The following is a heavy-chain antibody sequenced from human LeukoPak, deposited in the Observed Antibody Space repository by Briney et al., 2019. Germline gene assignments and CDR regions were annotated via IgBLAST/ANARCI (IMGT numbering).Heavy chain of an antibody. CDR2: INIGGTNT. J-gene: IGHJ5*02. CDR3: ATDGAGFDT. V-gene: IGHV3-11*01. CDR1: GFTFDDYY. Sequence: GGSLRLSCAASGFTFDDYYMSWIRQAPGKGLEWLSYINIGGTNTHYADSVKGRFTISRDNAKKSLYLEMNNLRAEDTAVYYCATDGAGFDTWGQGVLVTVSS.